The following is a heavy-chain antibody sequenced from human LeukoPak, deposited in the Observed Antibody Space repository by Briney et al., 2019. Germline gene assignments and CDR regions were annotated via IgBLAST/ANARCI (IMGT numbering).Heavy chain of an antibody. V-gene: IGHV3-23*01. CDR3: AKDPEFGGYYIGAFDI. J-gene: IGHJ3*02. CDR2: IGGSGGST. D-gene: IGHD3-22*01. Sequence: GGSLRLSCAASGFTFNNYGMSWVRQAPGKGLEWVSVIGGSGGSTYYADSVKGRFTISRDNSKNTLYLQMNSLRAEDTAVYYCAKDPEFGGYYIGAFDIWGQGTMVTVSS. CDR1: GFTFNNYG.